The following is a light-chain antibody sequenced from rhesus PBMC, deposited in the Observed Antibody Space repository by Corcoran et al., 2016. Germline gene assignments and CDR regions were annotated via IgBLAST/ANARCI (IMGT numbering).Light chain of an antibody. V-gene: IGKV1-74*01. Sequence: DIQMTQSPSSLSASVVDRVTITCRASENVNNYLNWYQQKPGKAPKLLIYKASTLQSGVPSMFSGSGSGTDYTFTISSLQPEDVATYYCQHGYGTPLTFGGGTKVELK. CDR3: QHGYGTPLT. CDR2: KAS. CDR1: ENVNNY. J-gene: IGKJ4*01.